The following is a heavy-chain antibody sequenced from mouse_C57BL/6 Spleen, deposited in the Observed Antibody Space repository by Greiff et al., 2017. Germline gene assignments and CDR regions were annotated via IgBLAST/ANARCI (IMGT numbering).Heavy chain of an antibody. Sequence: QVHVKQSGAELARPGASVKLSCKASGYTFTSYGISWVKQRTGQGLEWIGEIYPRSGNTYYNEKFQGKATLTADKSSSTAYMELRSLTSEDSAVYFCASDGYYEDWGQGTTLTVSS. CDR1: GYTFTSYG. J-gene: IGHJ2*01. CDR3: ASDGYYED. V-gene: IGHV1-81*01. CDR2: IYPRSGNT. D-gene: IGHD2-3*01.